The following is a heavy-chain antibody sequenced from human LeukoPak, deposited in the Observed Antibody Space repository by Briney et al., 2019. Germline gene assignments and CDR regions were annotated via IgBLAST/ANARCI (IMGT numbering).Heavy chain of an antibody. V-gene: IGHV3-23*01. D-gene: IGHD3-22*01. CDR3: AKPRYDSGGFPFDC. CDR1: GFTFSSYA. CDR2: ISGSGGST. Sequence: PGGSLRLSCAASGFTFSSYALTWVRQAPGKGLEWVSAISGSGGSTSYADSVRGRCTISRDNSKNTLYLQMNSLRAEDTALYYCAKPRYDSGGFPFDCWGQGTLVTVSS. J-gene: IGHJ4*02.